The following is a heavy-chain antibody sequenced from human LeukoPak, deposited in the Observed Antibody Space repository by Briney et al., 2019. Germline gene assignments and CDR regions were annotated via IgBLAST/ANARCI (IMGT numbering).Heavy chain of an antibody. V-gene: IGHV6-1*01. CDR3: ARDGAYSGRSIDH. CDR2: TCYRSKWYS. J-gene: IGHJ4*02. Sequence: SQTLSLTCAISVDSASSNSAAWNWTRQSPSRGLEWLGRTCYRSKWYSSYALSVKSRITINPDTSKNQFSLQLNSVTPDDTAVYYCARDGAYSGRSIDHWGQGTLVTVSS. CDR1: VDSASSNSAA. D-gene: IGHD1-26*01.